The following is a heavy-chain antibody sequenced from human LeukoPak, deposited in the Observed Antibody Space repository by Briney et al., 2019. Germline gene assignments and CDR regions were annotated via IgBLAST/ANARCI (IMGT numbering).Heavy chain of an antibody. V-gene: IGHV3-33*06. Sequence: GRSLRLSCAASGFTFSSYGMHWVRQAPGKGLEWVAVIWYDGSQKYYADSVKGRFTISRDNSKNTLWLQMNSLRVEDTAVYYCAKAGLGASSDIWGQGTPVTVSS. J-gene: IGHJ4*01. D-gene: IGHD1-26*01. CDR3: AKAGLGASSDI. CDR2: IWYDGSQK. CDR1: GFTFSSYG.